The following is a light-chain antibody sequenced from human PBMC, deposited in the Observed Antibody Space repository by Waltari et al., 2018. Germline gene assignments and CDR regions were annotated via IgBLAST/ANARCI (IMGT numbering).Light chain of an antibody. V-gene: IGKV2-28*01. Sequence: DIVMTQSPLSLSVTPGEPASISCRSSQSLLHSNGYNYLDWYLQKPGQSPQLLTYLGSNRASGVPDRFSGSGSGTDFTLKISRVEAEDVGVYYCMQALQTPWTFGQGTKVEIK. CDR2: LGS. J-gene: IGKJ1*01. CDR3: MQALQTPWT. CDR1: QSLLHSNGYNY.